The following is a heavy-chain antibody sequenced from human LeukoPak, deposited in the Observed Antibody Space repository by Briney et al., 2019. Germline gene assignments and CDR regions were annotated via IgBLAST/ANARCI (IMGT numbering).Heavy chain of an antibody. CDR1: GYSFTSYW. CDR3: ARQGNYFDY. Sequence: GESLQISCKGSGYSFTSYWIGWVRQLPGKGPEWMGMIYPGDSETRYSPSFQGQVTISADKSISAAYLQWSSLKAPDTAMYYCARQGNYFDYWGQGTLVTVSS. D-gene: IGHD6-13*01. V-gene: IGHV5-51*01. CDR2: IYPGDSET. J-gene: IGHJ4*02.